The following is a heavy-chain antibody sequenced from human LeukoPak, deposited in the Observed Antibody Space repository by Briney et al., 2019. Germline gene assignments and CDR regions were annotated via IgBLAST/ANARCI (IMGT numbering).Heavy chain of an antibody. CDR3: ARGPSVAARYDAFDI. Sequence: GGSLRLSCAASEFTFTSYELNWVRQAPGKGLEWVSYISSSGNTISYADSVKGRFTISRGNAKNSLYLQVISLRAEDTAVYYCARGPSVAARYDAFDIWGQGTMVTVSS. J-gene: IGHJ3*02. CDR2: ISSSGNTI. D-gene: IGHD6-6*01. V-gene: IGHV3-48*03. CDR1: EFTFTSYE.